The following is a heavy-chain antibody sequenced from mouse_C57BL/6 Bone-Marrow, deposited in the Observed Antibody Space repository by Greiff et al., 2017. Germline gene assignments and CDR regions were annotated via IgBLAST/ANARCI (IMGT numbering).Heavy chain of an antibody. CDR2: ISDGGSYT. CDR3: ARDGYDPFDY. Sequence: DVMLVESGGGLVKPGGSLKLSCAASGFTFSSYAMSWVRQTPEKRLEWVATISDGGSYTYYPDNVKGRFTISRDNAKNNLYLQMSHLKSEDTAIYYCARDGYDPFDYWGQGTTLTVSS. V-gene: IGHV5-4*01. D-gene: IGHD2-2*01. J-gene: IGHJ2*01. CDR1: GFTFSSYA.